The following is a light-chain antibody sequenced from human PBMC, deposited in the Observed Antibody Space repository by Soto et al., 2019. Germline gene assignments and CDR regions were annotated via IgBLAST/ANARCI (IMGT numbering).Light chain of an antibody. CDR3: QQSYSTLWT. Sequence: DIQMTQSPSSLSESVGDRVTITCRASQSISSYLNWYQQKPGKAPKLLIYAASSLQSGVPSRFSGSGSGTDFTLTISSLQPEDFATYYCQQSYSTLWTFGQGTQVEIK. CDR2: AAS. CDR1: QSISSY. V-gene: IGKV1-39*01. J-gene: IGKJ1*01.